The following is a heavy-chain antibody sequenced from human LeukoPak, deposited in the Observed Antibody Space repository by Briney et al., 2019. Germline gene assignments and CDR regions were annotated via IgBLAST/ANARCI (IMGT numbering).Heavy chain of an antibody. V-gene: IGHV3-7*03. Sequence: FTXXXYWMSWVRQAPGKGLEWVANIKQDGSEKYYVDSVKGRFTISRDNSKNTLYLQMNSLRAEDTAVYYCAKGGRYSYGPDAFDIWGQGTMVTVSS. CDR3: AKGGRYSYGPDAFDI. CDR2: IKQDGSEK. J-gene: IGHJ3*02. CDR1: FTXXXYW. D-gene: IGHD5-18*01.